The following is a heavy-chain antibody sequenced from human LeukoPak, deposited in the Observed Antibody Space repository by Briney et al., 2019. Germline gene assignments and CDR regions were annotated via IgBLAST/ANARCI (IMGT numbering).Heavy chain of an antibody. CDR1: GGPISGYY. CDR3: AKVSDKDSSGYYWGFEY. V-gene: IGHV4-59*01. Sequence: SETLSLTCSVSGGPISGYYRSWIRQPPGKGLECIGYIYYRGSPNYNPSLKSRVTISVDTSRNQFSLKLTSVPAAATAVYYCAKVSDKDSSGYYWGFEYWGQGTLVTVSS. CDR2: IYYRGSP. J-gene: IGHJ4*02. D-gene: IGHD3-22*01.